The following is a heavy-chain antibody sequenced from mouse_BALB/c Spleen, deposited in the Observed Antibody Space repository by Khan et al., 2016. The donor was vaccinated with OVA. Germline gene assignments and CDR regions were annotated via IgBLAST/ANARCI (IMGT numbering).Heavy chain of an antibody. Sequence: VQLQQSGGDLVRPGASVKLSCKTSGYIFTSYWIHWVKQRSGQGLEWIARIYPGTGSTYYNEKFKGKATLTADKSSSTAYMQLSSLKSEDSSVYHWARGRGYGNVFAYWGQGTLATVAA. CDR2: IYPGTGST. V-gene: IGHV1S132*01. CDR1: GYIFTSYW. J-gene: IGHJ3*01. CDR3: ARGRGYGNVFAY. D-gene: IGHD2-1*01.